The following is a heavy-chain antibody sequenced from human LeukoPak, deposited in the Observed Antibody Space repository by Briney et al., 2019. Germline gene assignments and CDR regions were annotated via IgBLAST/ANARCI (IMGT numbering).Heavy chain of an antibody. D-gene: IGHD3-3*01. V-gene: IGHV3-23*01. CDR1: GFTFSSYA. Sequence: PGGSLRLSCAASGFTFSSYAMSWVRQAPGKGLEWVSAISGSGGSTYYADSVKGRFTISRDNSKTTLYLQMNSLRAEDTAVYYCAKTSEWFQTHPIDCWGQGTLVTVSS. CDR2: ISGSGGST. CDR3: AKTSEWFQTHPIDC. J-gene: IGHJ4*02.